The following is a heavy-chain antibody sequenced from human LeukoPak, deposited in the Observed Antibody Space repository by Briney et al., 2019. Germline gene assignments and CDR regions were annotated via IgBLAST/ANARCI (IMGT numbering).Heavy chain of an antibody. CDR2: INHSGST. CDR3: ARGRYGRDGYHNFPYYYYGMDV. J-gene: IGHJ6*02. D-gene: IGHD5-24*01. CDR1: GGSFSGYY. Sequence: PSETLSLTCAVYGGSFSGYYWSWIRQPPGKGLEWIGEINHSGSTNYNPSLKSRVTISVDTSKNQFSLKLSSVTAADTAVYYCARGRYGRDGYHNFPYYYYGMDVWGQGSTVTVSS. V-gene: IGHV4-34*01.